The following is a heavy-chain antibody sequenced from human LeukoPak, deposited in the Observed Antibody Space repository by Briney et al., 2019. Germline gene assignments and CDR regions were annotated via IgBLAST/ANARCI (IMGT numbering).Heavy chain of an antibody. V-gene: IGHV3-30*18. CDR1: GFTFSSYG. D-gene: IGHD6-19*01. CDR3: AKRPAGTGYFQH. CDR2: ISYDGGTK. Sequence: GRSLRLSCAASGFTFSSYGMHWVRQAPGKGLEWVALISYDGGTKYYADSVKGRFIISRDNSKNTLYLQMNSLRVEDTAVYYCAKRPAGTGYFQHWGQGTLVTVSS. J-gene: IGHJ1*01.